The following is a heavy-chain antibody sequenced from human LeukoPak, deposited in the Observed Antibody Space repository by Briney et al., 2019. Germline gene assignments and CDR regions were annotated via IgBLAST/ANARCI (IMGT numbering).Heavy chain of an antibody. J-gene: IGHJ4*02. V-gene: IGHV3-53*01. D-gene: IGHD5-18*01. CDR2: IYSGGST. CDR1: GFTVSSNY. Sequence: GGSLRLSCAASGFTVSSNYMSWVRQAPGKGLEWVSVIYSGGSTYYADSVKGRFTISRDNSKNTLYLQMNSLRAEDTAVYYCARAGNLDRIRIQLRGGFDYWGQGTLVTVSS. CDR3: ARAGNLDRIRIQLRGGFDY.